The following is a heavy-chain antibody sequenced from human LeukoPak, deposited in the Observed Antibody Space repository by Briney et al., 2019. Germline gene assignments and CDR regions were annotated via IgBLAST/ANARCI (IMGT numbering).Heavy chain of an antibody. CDR2: ISSSGSTI. V-gene: IGHV3-11*01. CDR3: ARDGAYYDSSGYYSKDY. CDR1: GFTFSNYY. Sequence: GGSLRLSCAASGFTFSNYYMSWIRQAPGKGLEWVSYISSSGSTIYYADSVKGRFTISRDNAKNSLYLQMNSLRAEDTAVYYCARDGAYYDSSGYYSKDYWGQGTLVTVSS. D-gene: IGHD3-22*01. J-gene: IGHJ4*02.